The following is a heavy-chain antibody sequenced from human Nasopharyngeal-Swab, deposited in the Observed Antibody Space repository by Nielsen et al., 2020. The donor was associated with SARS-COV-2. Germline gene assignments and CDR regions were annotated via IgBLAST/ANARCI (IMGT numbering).Heavy chain of an antibody. D-gene: IGHD1-26*01. Sequence: WIRQPPGKGLEWVSGINWNGGSTGYADSVKGRFTISRDNAKNSLYLQMNGLRAEDTALYHCAREGSYRDFDYWGQGTLVTVS. CDR3: AREGSYRDFDY. V-gene: IGHV3-20*01. J-gene: IGHJ4*02. CDR2: INWNGGST.